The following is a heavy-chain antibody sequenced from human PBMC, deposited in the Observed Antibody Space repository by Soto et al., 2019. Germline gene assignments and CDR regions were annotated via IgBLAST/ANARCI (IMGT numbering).Heavy chain of an antibody. V-gene: IGHV4-4*07. CDR2: IYTSGST. CDR3: ARDSLALFDS. D-gene: IGHD5-12*01. J-gene: IGHJ4*02. Sequence: PSETLSLTCTVSGGSISSYYWSWIRQPAGKGLEWIGRIYTSGSTHYNPSLKSRVTISVDTSMNQFSLKLRSVTAAETAVYYCARDSLALFDSWGQGTLVTVS. CDR1: GGSISSYY.